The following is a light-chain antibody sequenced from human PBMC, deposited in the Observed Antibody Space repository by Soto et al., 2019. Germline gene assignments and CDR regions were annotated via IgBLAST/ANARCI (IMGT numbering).Light chain of an antibody. CDR1: QSVGNNY. J-gene: IGKJ1*01. V-gene: IGKV3-20*01. CDR2: GAS. CDR3: QQYSSSPVT. Sequence: EIVLTQSPATLSLSPGERATLSCRASQSVGNNYLAWYQQKPGQAPRLVIYGASSRATGIPDRFSASGSGTDFTLTISRLEPEDFAVYFCQQYSSSPVTFGQGTKVDIK.